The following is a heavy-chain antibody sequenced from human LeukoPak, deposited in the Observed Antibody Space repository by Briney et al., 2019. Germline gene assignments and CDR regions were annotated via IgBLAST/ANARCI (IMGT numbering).Heavy chain of an antibody. Sequence: GGSLRLSCAASGLRFSDYYVSWIRQAPGKGLQWVSYISSGGDIMHYADSVKGRFTSSRDNAKNTLYLQMNSLRAEDTAVYYCARDRITTLRGVIKNRNWFDPWGQGTLVTVSS. V-gene: IGHV3-11*04. D-gene: IGHD3-10*01. J-gene: IGHJ5*02. CDR3: ARDRITTLRGVIKNRNWFDP. CDR1: GLRFSDYY. CDR2: ISSGGDIM.